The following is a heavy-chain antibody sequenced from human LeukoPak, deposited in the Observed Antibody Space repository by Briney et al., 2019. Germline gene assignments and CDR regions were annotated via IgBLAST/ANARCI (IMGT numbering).Heavy chain of an antibody. J-gene: IGHJ4*02. CDR1: GFTFGSYA. V-gene: IGHV3-23*01. D-gene: IGHD4-17*01. CDR2: ISSSGDTT. CDR3: AKGDYGDYKLIDY. Sequence: GGSLRLSCAALGFTFGSYAISWVRQAPGKGLEWVSAISSSGDTTLYVDSVKGRFAISRDNSKNTLYLQMSGLRPEDTAIYYCAKGDYGDYKLIDYWGQGTLVTVSS.